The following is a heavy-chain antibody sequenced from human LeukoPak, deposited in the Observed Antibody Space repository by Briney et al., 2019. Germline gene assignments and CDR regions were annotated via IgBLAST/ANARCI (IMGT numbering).Heavy chain of an antibody. CDR2: INHRGST. V-gene: IGHV4-34*01. J-gene: IGHJ4*02. CDR1: GGSFSGYY. CDR3: AIHPSNRWYYFDY. Sequence: SETLSLTCAVYGGSFSGYYWSWVRQPPGKGLEWIGEINHRGSTKYSPSLESRLTISLDTSKNQVSLKLTSVTAADTAVYYGAIHPSNRWYYFDYWDQGSLVSVSS. D-gene: IGHD2-15*01.